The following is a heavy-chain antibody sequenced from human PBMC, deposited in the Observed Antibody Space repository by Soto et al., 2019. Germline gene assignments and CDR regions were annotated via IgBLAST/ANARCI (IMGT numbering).Heavy chain of an antibody. Sequence: EVQLVESGGGLVKPGGSLRLSCAASGFTFSSYSMNWVRQAPGKGLEWVSSISSSSSYIYYADSVKGRFTISRDNAKNSLYLQMNSLRAEDTAVYYCARGGSYFESNWFDPWGQGTLVTVSS. D-gene: IGHD1-26*01. CDR1: GFTFSSYS. CDR2: ISSSSSYI. CDR3: ARGGSYFESNWFDP. J-gene: IGHJ5*02. V-gene: IGHV3-21*01.